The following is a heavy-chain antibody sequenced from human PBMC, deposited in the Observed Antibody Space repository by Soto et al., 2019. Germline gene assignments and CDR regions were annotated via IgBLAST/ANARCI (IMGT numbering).Heavy chain of an antibody. CDR1: GFTFSDYC. CDR3: ARDSPRNSYALNWFDP. V-gene: IGHV3-11*01. J-gene: IGHJ5*02. D-gene: IGHD5-18*01. Sequence: GGSLRLSCAASGFTFSDYCMRWIRQAPGKGLEWVSHISSSGSTINYADSVKGQFTISRDNAKNSLYLQMNSLRAEDTAVYYCARDSPRNSYALNWFDPWGQGTLVTVSS. CDR2: ISSSGSTI.